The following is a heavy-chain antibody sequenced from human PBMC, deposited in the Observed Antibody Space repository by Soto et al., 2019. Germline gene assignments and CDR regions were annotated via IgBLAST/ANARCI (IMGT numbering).Heavy chain of an antibody. Sequence: ASVKVSCKASGYTFTGYYMHWVRQAPGQGLEWMGWINPNSGGTNYAQKFQGWVTMTRDTSISTAYMELSRLRSDDTAVYYCARAGDYDFWSGYPYYYYYYGMDVWGPGTTVTVSS. CDR2: INPNSGGT. J-gene: IGHJ6*02. CDR1: GYTFTGYY. CDR3: ARAGDYDFWSGYPYYYYYYGMDV. D-gene: IGHD3-3*01. V-gene: IGHV1-2*04.